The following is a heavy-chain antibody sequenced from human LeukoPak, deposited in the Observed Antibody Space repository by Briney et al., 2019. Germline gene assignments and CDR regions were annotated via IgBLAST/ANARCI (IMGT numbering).Heavy chain of an antibody. CDR1: GGSITSTTYF. D-gene: IGHD2-2*01. CDR2: ISNSGNT. Sequence: SETLSLXCTVSGGSITSTTYFWGWVRQPPGGDLEWLGTISNSGNTYYNPSLKSRLTLSVDTSKNQFSLNLNSVTAADTAIYYCARLRARLGYCISTSCHGYFDYWAQGTLVTVSS. V-gene: IGHV4-39*01. CDR3: ARLRARLGYCISTSCHGYFDY. J-gene: IGHJ4*02.